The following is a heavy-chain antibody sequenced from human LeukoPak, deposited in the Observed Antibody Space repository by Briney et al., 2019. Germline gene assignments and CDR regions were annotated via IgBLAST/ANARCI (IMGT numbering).Heavy chain of an antibody. CDR1: GFTFSSYA. J-gene: IGHJ1*01. Sequence: PGRSLRLSCAASGFTFSSYAMHWVRQAPGKGLEWVAVISYDGSNKYYADSVKGRFTISRDNSKNTLYLQMNSLRAEDTAVYYCARDWEGAVGATGAEYFQHWGQGTLVTVSS. D-gene: IGHD1-26*01. V-gene: IGHV3-30-3*01. CDR3: ARDWEGAVGATGAEYFQH. CDR2: ISYDGSNK.